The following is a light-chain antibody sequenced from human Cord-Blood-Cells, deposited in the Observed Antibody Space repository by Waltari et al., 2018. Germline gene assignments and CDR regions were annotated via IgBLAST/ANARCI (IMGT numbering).Light chain of an antibody. J-gene: IGLJ3*02. CDR3: CSYAGSSTSV. CDR2: EGS. V-gene: IGLV2-23*01. CDR1: SSDVGSYNL. Sequence: QSALPQPASVSGSPGQSITISCTGTSSDVGSYNLVSWYQQHPGKAPKLMIYEGSKRPSGVSNRFSVYKSGNTASLTISGLQAEDEADYYCCSYAGSSTSVFGGGTRLTVL.